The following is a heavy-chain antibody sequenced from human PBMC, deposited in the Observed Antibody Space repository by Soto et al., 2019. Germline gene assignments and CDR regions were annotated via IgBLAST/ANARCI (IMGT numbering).Heavy chain of an antibody. CDR3: AMVDVYVTPSPQDV. Sequence: GASVKVSCKASGYTFTSYGIAWERQDPGQGLEWMGWINTYNGNTNYAQNVQGRVTLTTDTSTSTAYMELRSLRSNDTAIYYCAMVDVYVTPSPQDVWGQGTTVTVSS. V-gene: IGHV1-18*01. J-gene: IGHJ6*02. CDR1: GYTFTSYG. D-gene: IGHD3-16*01. CDR2: INTYNGNT.